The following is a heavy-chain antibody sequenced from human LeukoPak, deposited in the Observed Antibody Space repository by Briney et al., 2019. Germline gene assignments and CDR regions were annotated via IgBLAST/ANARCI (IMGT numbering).Heavy chain of an antibody. CDR3: ARTSYDYVWGSYRLFDY. Sequence: SVTVSCKASGGTFSSYAISWVRQAPGQGLEWMGGIIPIFGTANYAQKFQGRVTITADESTSTAYMELSSLRSEDTAVYYCARTSYDYVWGSYRLFDYWGQGTLVTVSS. J-gene: IGHJ4*02. D-gene: IGHD3-16*02. V-gene: IGHV1-69*01. CDR1: GGTFSSYA. CDR2: IIPIFGTA.